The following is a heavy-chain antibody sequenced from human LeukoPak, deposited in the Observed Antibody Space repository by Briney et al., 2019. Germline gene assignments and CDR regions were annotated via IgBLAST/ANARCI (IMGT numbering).Heavy chain of an antibody. CDR3: ARGFGGRGNSGIIDY. D-gene: IGHD4-23*01. J-gene: IGHJ4*02. CDR2: INHSGST. V-gene: IGHV4-34*01. CDR1: GGPFSGYY. Sequence: KPSETLSLTCAVYGGPFSGYYWSWIRQPPGKGLEWIGEINHSGSTNDNPSLKSRVTISVDTSKNQFSLKLSSVTAADTAVYYCARGFGGRGNSGIIDYWGQGTLVTVSS.